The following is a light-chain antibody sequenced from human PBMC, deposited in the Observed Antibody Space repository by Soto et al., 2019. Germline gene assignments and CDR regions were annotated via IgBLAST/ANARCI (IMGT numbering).Light chain of an antibody. CDR2: SNS. J-gene: IGLJ2*01. CDR1: SSNIGSKT. Sequence: QSVLTQPPSASGTPGQRGTISCSGSSSNIGSKTVNWYQQLPGTAPKLLIYSNSQRPSGVPDRFSGSKSGTSASLAISGLQSEDEADYYCAAWEDSLNGYVVFGGGTQLTVL. V-gene: IGLV1-44*01. CDR3: AAWEDSLNGYVV.